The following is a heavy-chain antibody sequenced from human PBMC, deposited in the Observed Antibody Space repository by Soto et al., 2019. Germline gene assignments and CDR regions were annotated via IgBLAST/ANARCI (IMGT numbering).Heavy chain of an antibody. D-gene: IGHD4-4*01. J-gene: IGHJ6*02. V-gene: IGHV1-58*01. CDR1: GVTFTSSA. Sequence: GTSVKLSCEASGVTFTSSAVQWVRQARGQRLEWIGWIVVGSGNTNYAQKFQERVTITRDMSTSTAYMELSSLRSEDTAVYYCAAHVTPPYYYGMDVWGQGTTVTVSS. CDR2: IVVGSGNT. CDR3: AAHVTPPYYYGMDV.